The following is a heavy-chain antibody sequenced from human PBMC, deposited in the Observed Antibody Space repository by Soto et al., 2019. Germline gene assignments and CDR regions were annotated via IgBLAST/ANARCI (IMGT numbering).Heavy chain of an antibody. CDR3: FNGAFGY. Sequence: GGSLRLSCTASGFSFSSNWMSWVRQAPGKGPEWVANINQDGSEKYCADSVKGRFTISRDNAKNSLYLQMDSLRVEDTALYYCFNGAFGYWGRGTLVTVSS. CDR2: INQDGSEK. CDR1: GFSFSSNW. V-gene: IGHV3-7*01. J-gene: IGHJ4*02.